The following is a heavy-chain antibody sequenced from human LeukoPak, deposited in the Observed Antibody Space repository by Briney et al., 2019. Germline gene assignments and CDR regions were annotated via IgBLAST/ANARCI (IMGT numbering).Heavy chain of an antibody. CDR1: GYTFTSYY. CDR2: INPNSGGT. D-gene: IGHD3-3*01. Sequence: ASVKVSCTASGYTFTSYYMHWVRQAPGQGLEWMGWINPNSGGTNYAQKFQGWVTMTRDTSISTAYMELSRLRSDDTAVYYCAREPYYDSRFYYYYGMDVWGQGTTVTVSS. J-gene: IGHJ6*02. CDR3: AREPYYDSRFYYYYGMDV. V-gene: IGHV1-2*04.